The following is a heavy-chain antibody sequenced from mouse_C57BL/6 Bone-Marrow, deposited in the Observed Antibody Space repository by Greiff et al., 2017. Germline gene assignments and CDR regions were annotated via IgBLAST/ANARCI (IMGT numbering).Heavy chain of an antibody. Sequence: QVQLKQPGAELVMPGASVKLSCKASGYTFTSYWMHWVKQRPGQGLEWIGEIDPSDSYTNYNQKFKGKSTLTVDKSSSTAYMQLSSLTSEDSAVYYCARWSYEADYAMDYCGQGTSDTASS. J-gene: IGHJ4*01. D-gene: IGHD2-3*01. V-gene: IGHV1-69*01. CDR1: GYTFTSYW. CDR3: ARWSYEADYAMDY. CDR2: IDPSDSYT.